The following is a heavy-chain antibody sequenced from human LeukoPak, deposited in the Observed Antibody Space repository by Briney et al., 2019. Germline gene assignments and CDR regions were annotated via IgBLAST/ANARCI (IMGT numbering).Heavy chain of an antibody. J-gene: IGHJ4*02. CDR3: AKVGGIGRDGYNFGGGFDY. D-gene: IGHD5-24*01. Sequence: GGSLRLSCSASGFTFGGYPMSWFRQAPGKGLEWVAVISYDGSNKYYADSVKGRFTISRDNSKNTLYLQMNSLRAEDTAVYYCAKVGGIGRDGYNFGGGFDYWGQGTLVTVSS. CDR2: ISYDGSNK. V-gene: IGHV3-30*04. CDR1: GFTFGGYP.